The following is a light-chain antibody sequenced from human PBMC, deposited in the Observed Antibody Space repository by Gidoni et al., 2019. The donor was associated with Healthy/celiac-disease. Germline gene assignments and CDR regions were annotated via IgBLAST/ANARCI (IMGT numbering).Light chain of an antibody. CDR3: QQYNNWPPG. J-gene: IGKJ3*01. CDR1: QSVSSN. CDR2: GAS. V-gene: IGKV3-15*01. Sequence: SVSPGERATLSCRASQSVSSNLAWYQQKPGQAPRLLIYGASTRATGIPARFSGSGSGTEFTLTISSLQSEDFAVYYCQQYNNWPPGFGPGTKVDIK.